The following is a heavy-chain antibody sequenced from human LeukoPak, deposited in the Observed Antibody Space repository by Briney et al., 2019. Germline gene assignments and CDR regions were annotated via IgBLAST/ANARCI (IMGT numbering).Heavy chain of an antibody. V-gene: IGHV3-30-3*01. J-gene: IGHJ5*02. Sequence: PGRSLRLSCAASGFTFSIYAMHWVRQAPVKGLEWVAVTSYDESNKYYGDSVKGRFTISRDNSKNTLYLQMNSLRAEDTAVYYCARDSVVASPASDWFDPWGQGTLVTVTS. CDR1: GFTFSIYA. CDR2: TSYDESNK. CDR3: ARDSVVASPASDWFDP. D-gene: IGHD2-2*01.